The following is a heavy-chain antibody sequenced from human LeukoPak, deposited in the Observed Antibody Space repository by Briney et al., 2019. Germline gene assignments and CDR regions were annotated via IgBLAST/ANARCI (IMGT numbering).Heavy chain of an antibody. D-gene: IGHD3-10*01. CDR1: GGSISSCN. CDR2: MSGSGGST. CDR3: ARFMWGSGTYYNY. J-gene: IGHJ4*02. Sequence: ETLSLTCAVSGGSISSCNWWSWVRQAPGKGLEWVSAMSGSGGSTYYADSVKGRFSISRDNSKNTLYLQMNSLRAEDTAVYYCARFMWGSGTYYNYWGQGTLVTVSS. V-gene: IGHV3-23*01.